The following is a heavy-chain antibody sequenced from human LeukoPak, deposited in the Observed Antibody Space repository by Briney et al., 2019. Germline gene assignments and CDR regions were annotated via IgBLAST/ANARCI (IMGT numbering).Heavy chain of an antibody. CDR1: GFTLSSYG. V-gene: IGHV3-33*01. CDR3: ARGAGGHFDY. D-gene: IGHD3-10*01. J-gene: IGHJ4*02. CDR2: IGYEGRNT. Sequence: GGSLRLSCAASGFTLSSYGMNWIRQAPGKGLEWVAVIGYEGRNTNYADSVKGRFTISRDNSKNTLYLQMNSLRDEDTAVYYCARGAGGHFDYWGQGTLVTVSS.